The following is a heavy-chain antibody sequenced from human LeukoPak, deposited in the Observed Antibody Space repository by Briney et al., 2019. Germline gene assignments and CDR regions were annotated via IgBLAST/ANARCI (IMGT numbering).Heavy chain of an antibody. V-gene: IGHV4-59*01. CDR2: IHYTGNT. CDR3: AKYGHYNFDY. CDR1: GVSITSSY. Sequence: SETLSLTCTVSGVSITSSYWSWIRQPPGKGLEWIGYIHYTGNTNHNPSLKNRVTTSVDTSKNQFSLKLTSVTAADTAIYYCAKYGHYNFDYWGQGTLVTVSS. D-gene: IGHD4-11*01. J-gene: IGHJ4*02.